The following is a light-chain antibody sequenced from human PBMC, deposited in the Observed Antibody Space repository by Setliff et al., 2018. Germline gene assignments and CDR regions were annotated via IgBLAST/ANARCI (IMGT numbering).Light chain of an antibody. CDR2: RNN. J-gene: IGLJ1*01. Sequence: QSALTQPPSASGTPGQRVTISCSESSSNIGSNTVNWYQQFPGTAPKLLIYRNNQRPSGVPDRFSGSKSATSASLAISGLQAEDEADYYCAAWDDSLNGRYVFGTGTKVTVL. CDR1: SSNIGSNT. V-gene: IGLV1-44*01. CDR3: AAWDDSLNGRYV.